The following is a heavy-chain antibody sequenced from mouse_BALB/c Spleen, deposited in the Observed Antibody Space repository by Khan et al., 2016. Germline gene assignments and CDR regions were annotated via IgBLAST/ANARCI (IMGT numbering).Heavy chain of an antibody. CDR1: GFSLTSYG. V-gene: IGHV2-2*02. CDR2: IWSGGST. D-gene: IGHD1-1*01. J-gene: IGHJ2*01. Sequence: QVQLKQSGPGLVQPSQSLSITCTVSGFSLTSYGVHWVRQSPGKGLEWLGVIWSGGSTYYNAAFISRLSISKDNSKSQVFFKMNSLQANDTAIYXCARNPNGSTYFDYWGQGTTLTVSS. CDR3: ARNPNGSTYFDY.